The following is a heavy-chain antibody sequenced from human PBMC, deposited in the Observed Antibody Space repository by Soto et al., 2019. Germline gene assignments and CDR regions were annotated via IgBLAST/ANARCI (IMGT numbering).Heavy chain of an antibody. CDR2: IVVGSGNT. CDR1: GFTFTSSA. CDR3: AADPTYYYGSGSYIDAFDI. J-gene: IGHJ3*02. Sequence: SVKVSRKASGFTFTSSAVQWVRQPRGQRLEWIGWIVVGSGNTNYAQKFQERVTITRDMSTSTAYMELSSLRSEDTAVYYCAADPTYYYGSGSYIDAFDIWGQGTMVTVSS. D-gene: IGHD3-10*01. V-gene: IGHV1-58*01.